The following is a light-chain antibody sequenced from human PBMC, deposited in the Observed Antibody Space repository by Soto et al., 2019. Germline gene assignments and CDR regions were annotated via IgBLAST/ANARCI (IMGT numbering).Light chain of an antibody. J-gene: IGKJ5*01. CDR2: DAS. V-gene: IGKV1-33*01. Sequence: DIQMTQSPSSLSASVGDRVTITCQASQDISNYLNWYQQKPGKAPKLLIYDASNLETGVPSRFCGSGSGTDFTFTISSLQPEDIATYYCQQYDNLPAITFGQGTRLEIK. CDR1: QDISNY. CDR3: QQYDNLPAIT.